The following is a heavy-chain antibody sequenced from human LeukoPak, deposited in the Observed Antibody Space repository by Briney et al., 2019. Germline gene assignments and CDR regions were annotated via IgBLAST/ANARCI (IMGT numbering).Heavy chain of an antibody. CDR2: ISGNSGST. CDR3: AKDVVVVPAHYFDY. CDR1: GFTFSSYA. V-gene: IGHV3-23*01. D-gene: IGHD2-2*01. Sequence: GGSLRLSCAASGFTFSSYAMNWVRQAPGKGLEWLSGISGNSGSTYYADSVKGRFTISRDNSKNPLYLQMNSLRAEDTAIYYCAKDVVVVPAHYFDYWGQGTLVTVSS. J-gene: IGHJ4*02.